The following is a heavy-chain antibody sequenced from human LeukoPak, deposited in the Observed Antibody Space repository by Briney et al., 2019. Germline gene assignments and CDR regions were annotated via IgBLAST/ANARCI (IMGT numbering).Heavy chain of an antibody. CDR2: INPGGDNT. V-gene: IGHV1-46*01. Sequence: ASVKVSCKASGYTFTNYYIHWVRQAPGQGLEWMGLINPGGDNTNYAQNFQGRVTMTRDTSASTVYMELSSLRSEDTAVYYCARGYSSSWYYYYYYMDVWGKGTTVTVSS. CDR3: ARGYSSSWYYYYYYMDV. D-gene: IGHD6-13*01. J-gene: IGHJ6*03. CDR1: GYTFTNYY.